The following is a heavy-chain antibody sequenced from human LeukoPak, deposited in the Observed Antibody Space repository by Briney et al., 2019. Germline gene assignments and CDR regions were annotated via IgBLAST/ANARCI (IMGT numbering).Heavy chain of an antibody. CDR2: ISAYNGNT. CDR1: GYTFTSYG. D-gene: IGHD3-3*01. Sequence: ASVKVSCKASGYTFTSYGISWVRQAPGQGLEWMGWISAYNGNTNYAQKLQGRVTMTTDTSTSTAYMELRSLRSADTAVYYCARGSFGRYYDFWSGSAFDPWGQGTLVTVSS. J-gene: IGHJ5*02. CDR3: ARGSFGRYYDFWSGSAFDP. V-gene: IGHV1-18*01.